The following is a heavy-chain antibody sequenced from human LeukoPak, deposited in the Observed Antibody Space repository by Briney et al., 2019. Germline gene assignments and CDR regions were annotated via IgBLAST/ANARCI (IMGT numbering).Heavy chain of an antibody. CDR1: GFTFSLHW. D-gene: IGHD3-22*01. Sequence: GGSLRLSCAASGFTFSLHWMTWVRQAPGKGLEWVANIKQDETEKYYVGSVKGRFTISRDNAKNSLYLQMNSLRAEDTAVYYCARERGYYDYWGQGTLVTVSS. CDR2: IKQDETEK. J-gene: IGHJ4*02. CDR3: ARERGYYDY. V-gene: IGHV3-7*01.